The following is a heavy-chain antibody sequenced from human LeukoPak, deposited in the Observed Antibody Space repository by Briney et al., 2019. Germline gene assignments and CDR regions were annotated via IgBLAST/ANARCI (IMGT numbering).Heavy chain of an antibody. V-gene: IGHV3-33*01. J-gene: IGHJ4*02. CDR3: ARDQGYSGSSFDY. D-gene: IGHD1-26*01. CDR1: GFTFSSYG. CDR2: IWYDGSNK. Sequence: GGSLRLSCAASGFTFSSYGMHWVRQAPGKGLEWVAAIWYDGSNKYYADSVKGRFTISRDNSKNTLYLQMNSLRAEDTAVYYCARDQGYSGSSFDYWGQGTLVTVSS.